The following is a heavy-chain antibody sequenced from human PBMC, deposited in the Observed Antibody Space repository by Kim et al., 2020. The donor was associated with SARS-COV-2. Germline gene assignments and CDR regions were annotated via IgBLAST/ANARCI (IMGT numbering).Heavy chain of an antibody. Sequence: YDGSNKYYADSVNGRFIITRDNSKNTVFLQMNSLRVEDTSIYYCARDPPGHWGQGTLVTVSS. V-gene: IGHV3-30*03. J-gene: IGHJ4*02. CDR2: YDGSNK. CDR3: ARDPPGH.